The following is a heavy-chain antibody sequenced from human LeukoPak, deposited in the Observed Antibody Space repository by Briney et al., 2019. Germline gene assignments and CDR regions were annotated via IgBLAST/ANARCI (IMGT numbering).Heavy chain of an antibody. CDR2: ISGSGGST. D-gene: IGHD3-22*01. J-gene: IGHJ4*02. Sequence: PGGSLRLSCAASGFTFSSYAMSWVRQAPGKGLEWVSAISGSGGSTYYADSVKGRFTISRDNSKNTLYLQMNSLRAEDTAVYYCAKDIGSHNYDSSGYYHPPDCFDYWGQGTLVTVSS. V-gene: IGHV3-23*01. CDR1: GFTFSSYA. CDR3: AKDIGSHNYDSSGYYHPPDCFDY.